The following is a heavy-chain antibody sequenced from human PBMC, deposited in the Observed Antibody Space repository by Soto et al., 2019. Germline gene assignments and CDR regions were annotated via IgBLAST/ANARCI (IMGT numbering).Heavy chain of an antibody. CDR2: IYWDDDK. CDR3: ALVPPYCSSTSCLYFDY. V-gene: IGHV2-5*02. CDR1: GFSLSTSGVG. D-gene: IGHD2-2*01. Sequence: QITLKESGPTLVKPTQTLTLTCTFSGFSLSTSGVGVGWIRQPPGKALEWLALIYWDDDKRYSPSLKSRLTITKDTSKNQVVHTMTNMDPVDTATYYCALVPPYCSSTSCLYFDYWGQGTLVTVAS. J-gene: IGHJ4*02.